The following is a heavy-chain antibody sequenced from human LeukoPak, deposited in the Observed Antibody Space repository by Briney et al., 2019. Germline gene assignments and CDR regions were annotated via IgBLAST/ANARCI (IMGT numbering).Heavy chain of an antibody. V-gene: IGHV4-34*01. CDR3: ARGVGYSGRRLFDY. Sequence: SETLSLTCAVYGGSFSGYYWSWIRQPPGKGLEWIGEINHSGSTNYNPSLKSRVTIPVDTSKNPFSLKLSSVTAADTAVYYCARGVGYSGRRLFDYWGQGTLVTVSS. CDR2: INHSGST. D-gene: IGHD1-26*01. CDR1: GGSFSGYY. J-gene: IGHJ4*02.